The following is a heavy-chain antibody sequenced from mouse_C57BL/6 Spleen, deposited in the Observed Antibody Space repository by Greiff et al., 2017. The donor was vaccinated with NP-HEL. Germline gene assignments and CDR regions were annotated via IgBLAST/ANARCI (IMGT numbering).Heavy chain of an antibody. Sequence: VQLQQSGPELVKPGASVKISCKASGYTFTDYYMNWVKQSHGKSLEWSGDINPNNGGTSYNQKFKGKATLTVDKSSSTAYMELRSLTSEDSAVYYFARGDLYAMDYWGQGASVTVSS. CDR2: INPNNGGT. J-gene: IGHJ4*01. CDR1: GYTFTDYY. CDR3: ARGDLYAMDY. V-gene: IGHV1-26*01.